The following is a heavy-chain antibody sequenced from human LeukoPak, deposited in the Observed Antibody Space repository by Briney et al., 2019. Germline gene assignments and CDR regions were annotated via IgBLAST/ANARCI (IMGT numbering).Heavy chain of an antibody. J-gene: IGHJ4*02. D-gene: IGHD3-22*01. CDR2: ISSSSSTI. Sequence: GGSLRLSCAASGFTFSSYSMNWVRQAPGKGLEWVSYISSSSSTIYYADSVKGRFTISRDNAKNSLYLQMNSLRAEDTAVYYCARVRYYDSSGTVFDYWGQGTLVTVSS. CDR3: ARVRYYDSSGTVFDY. V-gene: IGHV3-48*04. CDR1: GFTFSSYS.